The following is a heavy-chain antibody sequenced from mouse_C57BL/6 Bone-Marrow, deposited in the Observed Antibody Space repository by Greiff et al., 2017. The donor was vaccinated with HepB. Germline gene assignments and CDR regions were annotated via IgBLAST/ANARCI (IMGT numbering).Heavy chain of an antibody. CDR2: IRNKANGYTT. Sequence: EVKLVESGGGLVQPGGSLSLSCAASGFTFTDYYMSWVRQPPGKALEWLGFIRNKANGYTTEYSASVKGRFTISRDNSQSILYLQMNALRAADSASYFCARDGGLPLVPYFDYWGQGTPLTVSS. CDR1: GFTFTDYY. V-gene: IGHV7-3*01. CDR3: ARDGGLPLVPYFDY. D-gene: IGHD2-10*02. J-gene: IGHJ2*01.